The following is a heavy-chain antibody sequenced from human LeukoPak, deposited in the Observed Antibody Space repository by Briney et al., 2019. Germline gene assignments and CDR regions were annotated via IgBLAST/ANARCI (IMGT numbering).Heavy chain of an antibody. CDR1: GCTFSSYW. CDR2: IKQDGSEK. Sequence: GGSLRLSCAASGCTFSSYWRSWVRQAPGKGLEWVANIKQDGSEKYYVDSVKGRFTIVKNNAKNSLYMQMNSLRAEDTAVYYCARGIAARHHYYYYMAVWGKGTTVTVSS. D-gene: IGHD6-6*01. CDR3: ARGIAARHHYYYYMAV. J-gene: IGHJ6*03. V-gene: IGHV3-7*01.